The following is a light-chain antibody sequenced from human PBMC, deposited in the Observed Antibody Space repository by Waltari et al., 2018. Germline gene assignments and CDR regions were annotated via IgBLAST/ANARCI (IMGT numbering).Light chain of an antibody. CDR2: GAS. CDR1: QSVSSSY. J-gene: IGKJ1*01. Sequence: EIVLTQSPGNLSLSPGERATFSCRASQSVSSSYLAWYQQKPGQAPRLLIHGASSRATGIPDRFSGSGSGTDFTLTISRLEPEDFAVYYCQQYGSSPRTFGQGTKVEIK. V-gene: IGKV3-20*01. CDR3: QQYGSSPRT.